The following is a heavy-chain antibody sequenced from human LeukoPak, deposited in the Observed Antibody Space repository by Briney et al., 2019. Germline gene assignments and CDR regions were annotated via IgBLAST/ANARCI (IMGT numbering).Heavy chain of an antibody. Sequence: GGSLRLSCAASGFTFSSYAMSWVRQAPGKGLEWVSAISGSGGSTYYADSVKGRFTISRDNSKNTLYLQMNSLRAEDTAVYYRAKDIGVVVPAATRDAFDIWGQGTMVTVSS. CDR1: GFTFSSYA. CDR3: AKDIGVVVPAATRDAFDI. V-gene: IGHV3-23*01. CDR2: ISGSGGST. D-gene: IGHD2-2*01. J-gene: IGHJ3*02.